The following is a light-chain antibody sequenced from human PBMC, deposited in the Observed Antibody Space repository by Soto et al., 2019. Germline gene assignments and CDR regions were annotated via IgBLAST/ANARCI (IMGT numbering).Light chain of an antibody. CDR1: SSDVGFYNY. CDR3: SSYTSSSTRV. CDR2: EVD. Sequence: QSALTQPASVSGSPGQSITISCTGTSSDVGFYNYVSWYQQQHPGKAPKLMIYEVDNRPSGVSIRFSGSKSGNTASLTISGLQAEDEADYYCSSYTSSSTRVFGTGTKVTVL. J-gene: IGLJ1*01. V-gene: IGLV2-14*01.